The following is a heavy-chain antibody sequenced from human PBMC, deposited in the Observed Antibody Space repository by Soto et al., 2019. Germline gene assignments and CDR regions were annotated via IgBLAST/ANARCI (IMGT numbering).Heavy chain of an antibody. D-gene: IGHD3-3*01. CDR3: ARDYYTYYDFWSGETKYYYYGMDV. V-gene: IGHV1-2*02. CDR1: GYTFTGYC. CDR2: INPNSGGT. Sequence: ASVKVSCKASGYTFTGYCMHWVRQAPGQGLEWMGWINPNSGGTNYAQKFQGRVTMTRDTSISTAYMELSRLRSDDTAVYYCARDYYTYYDFWSGETKYYYYGMDVWGQGTTVTVSS. J-gene: IGHJ6*02.